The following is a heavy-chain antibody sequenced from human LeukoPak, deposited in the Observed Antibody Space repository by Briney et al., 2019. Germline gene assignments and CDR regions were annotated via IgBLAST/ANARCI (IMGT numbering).Heavy chain of an antibody. CDR2: ITPMSATP. Sequence: GASVKVSCKASAGTFSRYAISWVRQAPGQGLEWMGRITPMSATPSQSQWIQGRVTITADKSTNTVYLDLSSLRSDDTALYFCAGDPPGTPVGFDIWGQGTMITVSS. V-gene: IGHV1-69*06. CDR3: AGDPPGTPVGFDI. CDR1: AGTFSRYA. J-gene: IGHJ3*02. D-gene: IGHD3-10*01.